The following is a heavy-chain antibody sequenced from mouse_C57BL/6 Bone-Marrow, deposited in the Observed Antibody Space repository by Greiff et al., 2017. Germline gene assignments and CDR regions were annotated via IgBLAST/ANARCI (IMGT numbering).Heavy chain of an antibody. V-gene: IGHV1-55*01. CDR3: AISSFYYGSSDYAIDY. Sequence: QVQLQQPGAELVKPGASVKMSCKASGYTFTSYWITWVKQRPGQGLEWIGDIYPGSGSTNYNEKFKSKATLTVDTSSSTAYMQLSSLTSEDSAVYYCAISSFYYGSSDYAIDYWGQGTSVTVSS. D-gene: IGHD1-1*01. CDR1: GYTFTSYW. CDR2: IYPGSGST. J-gene: IGHJ4*01.